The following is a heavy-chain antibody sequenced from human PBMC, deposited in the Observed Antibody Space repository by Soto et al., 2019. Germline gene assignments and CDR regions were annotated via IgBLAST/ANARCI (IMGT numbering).Heavy chain of an antibody. D-gene: IGHD6-13*01. CDR1: GGSISSSSYY. CDR3: ARVGLSSSSWLDY. V-gene: IGHV4-39*07. CDR2: IYYSGST. J-gene: IGHJ4*02. Sequence: SETLSLTCTVSGGSISSSSYYWGWIRQPPGKGLEWIGSIYYSGSTYYNPSLKSRVTISVDTSKNQFSLKLSSVTAADTAVYYCARVGLSSSSWLDYWGQGTLVTVSS.